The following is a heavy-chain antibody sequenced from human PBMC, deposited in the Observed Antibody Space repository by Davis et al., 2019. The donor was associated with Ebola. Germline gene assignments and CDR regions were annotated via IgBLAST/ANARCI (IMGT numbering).Heavy chain of an antibody. CDR3: ARGRSSSRWAFDI. D-gene: IGHD6-13*01. CDR2: INPHGGGT. Sequence: ASVKVSCKASGYTFTGYYIHWVRQAPGQGLEWMGWINPHGGGTKYAQRFQDRLNLTRDMSISTAYMDLSRLKSDDTAVYYCARGRSSSRWAFDIWGQRTMVTVSS. CDR1: GYTFTGYY. V-gene: IGHV1-2*02. J-gene: IGHJ3*02.